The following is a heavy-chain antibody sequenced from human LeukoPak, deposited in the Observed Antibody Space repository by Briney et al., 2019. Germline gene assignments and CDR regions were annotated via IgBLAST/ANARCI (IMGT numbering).Heavy chain of an antibody. Sequence: GGSLRLSCAASGFTLSDYYMRWFRLAPGKGLEWVSYSSSSGSTIYYADSVKGRFAISRDNAKNSLYLQMNSLRAEDTAVYYCARRRDFIDYWGQGTLVTVSS. V-gene: IGHV3-11*01. CDR1: GFTLSDYY. CDR2: SSSSGSTI. D-gene: IGHD3/OR15-3a*01. CDR3: ARRRDFIDY. J-gene: IGHJ4*02.